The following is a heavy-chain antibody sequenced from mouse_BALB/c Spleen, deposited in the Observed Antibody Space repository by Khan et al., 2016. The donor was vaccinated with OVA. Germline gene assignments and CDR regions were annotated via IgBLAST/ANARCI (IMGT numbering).Heavy chain of an antibody. J-gene: IGHJ3*01. V-gene: IGHV1S137*01. CDR2: ISTHYGDA. Sequence: QVQLQQSGAELVRPGVSVKISCKGSGYTFTDYAMHWVKQSHAKSLEWIGVISTHYGDASYNQKFKGKATMTVDKSSRTAYKELARLTSEDSSIYYCARGRCEYMFAYWGQGTLVTVSA. D-gene: IGHD1-3*01. CDR3: ARGRCEYMFAY. CDR1: GYTFTDYA.